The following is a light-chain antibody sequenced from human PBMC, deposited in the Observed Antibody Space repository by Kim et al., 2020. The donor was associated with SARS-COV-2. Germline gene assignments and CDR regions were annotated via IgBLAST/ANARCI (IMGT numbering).Light chain of an antibody. CDR3: CSFAGSYTLV. J-gene: IGLJ2*01. Sequence: GQSVTSSCTGTSSDVGGYNYVSWYQQHPGKAPKLMIYDVSKRPSGVPDRFSGSKSGNTASLTISGLQAEDEADYYRCSFAGSYTLVFGGGTQLTVL. V-gene: IGLV2-11*01. CDR1: SSDVGGYNY. CDR2: DVS.